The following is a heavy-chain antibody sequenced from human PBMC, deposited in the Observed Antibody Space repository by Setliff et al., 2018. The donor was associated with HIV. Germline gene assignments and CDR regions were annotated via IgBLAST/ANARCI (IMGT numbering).Heavy chain of an antibody. Sequence: LSLTCAVYGGSFSGYNWSWIRQTPGKGLEWIGEINHSGSTNHNPPLKSRATISVDTSKNQFSLKLSSVTAADTAVYYCARDLLGTWGGWGQGTLVTVSS. CDR3: ARDLLGTWGG. J-gene: IGHJ4*02. D-gene: IGHD3-16*01. CDR1: GGSFSGYN. V-gene: IGHV4-34*04. CDR2: INHSGST.